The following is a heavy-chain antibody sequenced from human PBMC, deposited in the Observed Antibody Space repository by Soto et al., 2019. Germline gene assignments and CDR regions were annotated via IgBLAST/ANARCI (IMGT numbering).Heavy chain of an antibody. J-gene: IGHJ1*01. CDR1: GFTFSSYA. Sequence: GSLRLSCAASGFTFSSYAMSWVRQAPGKGLEWVSVISGSGDSTYYADSVKGRFTISRDNSKNTLYLQMNSLRAEDTAVYYCAEGYYDSSGYYPEYFQHWGQGTLVTVSS. V-gene: IGHV3-23*01. D-gene: IGHD3-22*01. CDR2: ISGSGDST. CDR3: AEGYYDSSGYYPEYFQH.